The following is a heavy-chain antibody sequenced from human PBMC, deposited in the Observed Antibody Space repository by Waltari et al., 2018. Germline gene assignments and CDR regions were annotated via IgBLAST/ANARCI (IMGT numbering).Heavy chain of an antibody. CDR2: ITGTKSYE. D-gene: IGHD2-21*01. V-gene: IGHV3-21*06. J-gene: IGHJ3*02. Sequence: QAAGKGLEWVSSITGTKSYEYYADSVKGRFTISRDNAKNSLYLQMDSLRVEDTAVYFCARESIRGGVIDDFDMWGQGTIVTVFS. CDR3: ARESIRGGVIDDFDM.